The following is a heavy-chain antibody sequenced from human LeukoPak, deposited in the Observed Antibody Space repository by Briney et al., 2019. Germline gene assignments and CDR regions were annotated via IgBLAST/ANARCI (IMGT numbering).Heavy chain of an antibody. CDR2: ISHDGSKK. J-gene: IGHJ4*02. CDR3: AKDAYGGQGSRDIDH. D-gene: IGHD1-26*01. V-gene: IGHV3-30*18. Sequence: GGSLRLSCAASGFTFSSYEMNWVRQAPGKGLEGVAVISHDGSKKYYADSVKGRFTISRDNSKNTLYLQMNSLRAEDTAVYYCAKDAYGGQGSRDIDHWGQGTLVTVSS. CDR1: GFTFSSYE.